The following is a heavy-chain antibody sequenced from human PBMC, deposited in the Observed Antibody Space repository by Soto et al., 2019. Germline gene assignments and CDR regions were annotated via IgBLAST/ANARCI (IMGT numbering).Heavy chain of an antibody. CDR2: IWYDGTNK. CDR1: GFTLSTYG. Sequence: QVQLVESGGGVVQPGRSLRLSCVASGFTLSTYGIHWVRQAPGKGLEWVAVIWYDGTNKFYADSVKGRFTISRDNSKNTVDLQMNSLGAEDTAVYYCAKDSGIRVVNYYFNHWGQGILVTVSS. J-gene: IGHJ4*02. D-gene: IGHD3-3*01. CDR3: AKDSGIRVVNYYFNH. V-gene: IGHV3-33*06.